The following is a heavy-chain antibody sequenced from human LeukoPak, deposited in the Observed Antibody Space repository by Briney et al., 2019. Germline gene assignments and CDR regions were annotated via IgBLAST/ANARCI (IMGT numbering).Heavy chain of an antibody. CDR1: GYTFTSYD. J-gene: IGHJ1*01. V-gene: IGHV1-8*01. CDR3: ASIYDSSGYPEYFQH. CDR2: MNPNSGNT. Sequence: ASVKVSCKASGYTFTSYDINWVRQATGQGLEWMGWMNPNSGNTGYAQKFQGRVTMTRNTSISTAYMELSSLRSEDTAVYYCASIYDSSGYPEYFQHWGQGTLVTVSS. D-gene: IGHD3-22*01.